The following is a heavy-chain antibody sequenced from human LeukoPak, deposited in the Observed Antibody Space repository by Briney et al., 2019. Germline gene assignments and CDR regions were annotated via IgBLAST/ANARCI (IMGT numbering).Heavy chain of an antibody. J-gene: IGHJ3*02. CDR1: GGSISSSSYY. D-gene: IGHD3-22*01. V-gene: IGHV4-39*07. Sequence: PSETLSLTCTVSGGSISSSSYYWGWTRQPPGKGLEWIGSIYYSGSTYYNPSLKSRVTISVDTSKNQFSLKLSSVTAADTAVYYCARNGRGLYYYDSSGYPRSAFDIWGQGTMVTVSS. CDR2: IYYSGST. CDR3: ARNGRGLYYYDSSGYPRSAFDI.